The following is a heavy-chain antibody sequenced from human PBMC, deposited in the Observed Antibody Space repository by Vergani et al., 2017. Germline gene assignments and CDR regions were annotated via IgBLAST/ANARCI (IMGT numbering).Heavy chain of an antibody. J-gene: IGHJ5*02. CDR2: IYPGDSDT. D-gene: IGHD3-10*01. Sequence: VQLVQSGAEVKKPGASVKVSCKASGYTFTSYWIGWVRQMPGKGLEWMGIIYPGDSDTRYSPSFQGQVTISADKSISTAYLQWSSLKASDTAMYYCARGLVVRGVGYWFDPWGQGTLVTVSS. CDR3: ARGLVVRGVGYWFDP. CDR1: GYTFTSYW. V-gene: IGHV5-51*01.